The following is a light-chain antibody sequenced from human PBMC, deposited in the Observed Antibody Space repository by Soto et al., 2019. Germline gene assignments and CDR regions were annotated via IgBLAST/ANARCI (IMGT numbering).Light chain of an antibody. Sequence: VLTQPPSASGTPGQRVTISCSGSSSNIGSNYAYWYQQLPGTAPSLLIYRNNQRPSGVPDRFSGSKSGTSASLAISGLRSEDEADYYCAAWDDSLSGYVFGTGTKVTV. CDR3: AAWDDSLSGYV. CDR2: RNN. V-gene: IGLV1-47*01. J-gene: IGLJ1*01. CDR1: SSNIGSNY.